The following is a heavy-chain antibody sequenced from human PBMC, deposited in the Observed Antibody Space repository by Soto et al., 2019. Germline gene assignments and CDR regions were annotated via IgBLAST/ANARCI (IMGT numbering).Heavy chain of an antibody. D-gene: IGHD6-13*01. V-gene: IGHV3-48*02. CDR1: GFTFSSYS. CDR3: AREYSRSLLYYGMDV. J-gene: IGHJ6*02. Sequence: PGGSLRLSCAASGFTFSSYSMNWVRQAPGKGLEWVSYISSSSSTIYYADSVKGRFTISRDDAKNSLYLQMNSLRDEDTAVYYCAREYSRSLLYYGMDVWGQGTTVTVYS. CDR2: ISSSSSTI.